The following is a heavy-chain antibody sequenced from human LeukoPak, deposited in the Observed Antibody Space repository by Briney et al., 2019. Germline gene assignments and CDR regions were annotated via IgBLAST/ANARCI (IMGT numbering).Heavy chain of an antibody. CDR3: AKHNSPNWYDY. V-gene: IGHV3-23*01. Sequence: LSGGSLRLSCAASGFTFSSYAMSWVRQAPGKRQEWVSSITGSGGNTFYADSVKGRFTISSDNSKNMLYLQMNSLRAEDTAIYYCAKHNSPNWYDYWGQGTLVTVSS. D-gene: IGHD1-1*01. J-gene: IGHJ4*02. CDR1: GFTFSSYA. CDR2: ITGSGGNT.